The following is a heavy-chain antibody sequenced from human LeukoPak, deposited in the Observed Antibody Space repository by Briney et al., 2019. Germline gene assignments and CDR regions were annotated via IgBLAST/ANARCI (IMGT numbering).Heavy chain of an antibody. CDR1: GFTVSSNY. J-gene: IGHJ4*02. CDR3: ARSVALYYFDY. CDR2: IYSGGST. V-gene: IGHV3-66*02. Sequence: GGPLRLSCAASGFTVSSNYMSWVRQAPGKGLEWVSVIYSGGSTYYADSVKGRFTISRDNSKNTLYLQMNSLRAEDTAVYYCARSVALYYFDYWGQGTLVTVSS.